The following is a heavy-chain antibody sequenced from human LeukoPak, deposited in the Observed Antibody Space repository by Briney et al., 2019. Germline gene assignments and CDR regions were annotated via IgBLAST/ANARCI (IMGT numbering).Heavy chain of an antibody. J-gene: IGHJ4*01. V-gene: IGHV3-23*01. Sequence: TGGSLRLSCAASGFAFSSYAMSWVRQAPGKGLEWVSGISGRGGYTYYADSVKGRFTISRDNSKNTLYLRMNSLTVEDTAVYYCAKDYSSGWCLDYWGQGSLVTVSS. CDR3: AKDYSSGWCLDY. CDR2: ISGRGGYT. CDR1: GFAFSSYA. D-gene: IGHD6-19*01.